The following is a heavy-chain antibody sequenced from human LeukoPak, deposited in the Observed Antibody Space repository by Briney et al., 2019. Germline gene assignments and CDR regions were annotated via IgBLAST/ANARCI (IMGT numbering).Heavy chain of an antibody. J-gene: IGHJ5*02. V-gene: IGHV3-30*04. CDR3: ARELTTMVRGVRSNWFDP. D-gene: IGHD3-10*01. Sequence: GGSLRLSCAASGFTFSSYAMHWVRQAPGKGLEWVAVISYDGSNKYHADSVKGRFTISRDNSKNTLYLQMNSLRAEDTAVYYCARELTTMVRGVRSNWFDPWGQGTLVTVSS. CDR1: GFTFSSYA. CDR2: ISYDGSNK.